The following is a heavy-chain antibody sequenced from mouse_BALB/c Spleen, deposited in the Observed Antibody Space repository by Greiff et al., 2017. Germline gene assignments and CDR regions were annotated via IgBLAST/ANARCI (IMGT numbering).Heavy chain of an antibody. V-gene: IGHV1-69*02. CDR1: GYTFTSYW. J-gene: IGHJ3*01. Sequence: VQLQQPGAELVKPGAPVKLSCKASGYTFTSYWMNWVKQRPGRGLEWIGRIDPSDSETHYNQKFKDKATLTVDKSSSTAYIQLSSLTSEDSAVYYCARGDSYYDYWGQGTLVTVSA. D-gene: IGHD2-10*01. CDR2: IDPSDSET. CDR3: ARGDSYYDY.